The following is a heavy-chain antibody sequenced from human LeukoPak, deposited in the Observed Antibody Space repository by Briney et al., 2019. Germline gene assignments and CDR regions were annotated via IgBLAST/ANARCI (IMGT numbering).Heavy chain of an antibody. D-gene: IGHD7-27*01. J-gene: IGHJ4*02. CDR3: AKGTGDAGYYFDN. CDR2: IRVGGET. CDR1: GFTFSSYA. Sequence: GGSLRLSCAASGFTFSSYAMGWVRQAPGKGVEWVSGIRVGGETYYSGSVQGRFTISRDSFDNTLYLQMSDLRAEDTAVYHCAKGTGDAGYYFDNWGQGTLVTVSS. V-gene: IGHV3-23*01.